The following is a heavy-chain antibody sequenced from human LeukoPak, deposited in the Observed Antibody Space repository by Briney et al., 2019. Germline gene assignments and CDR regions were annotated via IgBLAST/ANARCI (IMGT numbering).Heavy chain of an antibody. Sequence: GGSLRLTCAASAFTFSNYWMSWVRQAPGKGLEWVANIKEDGSEINYVDSVKGRFTISRDNAKNSLYLQMNSLRVDDTAVYYCARDRGYSTFDYWGQGTLVTVSS. CDR1: AFTFSNYW. CDR3: ARDRGYSTFDY. V-gene: IGHV3-7*01. J-gene: IGHJ4*02. D-gene: IGHD4-23*01. CDR2: IKEDGSEI.